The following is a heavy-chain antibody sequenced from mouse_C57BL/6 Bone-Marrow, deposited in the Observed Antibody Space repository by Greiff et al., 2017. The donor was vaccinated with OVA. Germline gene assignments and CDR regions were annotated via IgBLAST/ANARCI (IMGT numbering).Heavy chain of an antibody. CDR1: GFTFSDYY. V-gene: IGHV5-12*01. Sequence: DVMLVESGGGLVQPGGSLKLSCAASGFTFSDYYMYWVRQTPEKRLEWVAYISNGGGSTYYPDTVKGRFTISRDNAKNTLYLQMSRRKSEDTDMYYCARHRGDGGYYYDMDDWGKGTTVTVSS. J-gene: IGHJ4*01. CDR3: ARHRGDGGYYYDMDD. CDR2: ISNGGGST. D-gene: IGHD2-13*01.